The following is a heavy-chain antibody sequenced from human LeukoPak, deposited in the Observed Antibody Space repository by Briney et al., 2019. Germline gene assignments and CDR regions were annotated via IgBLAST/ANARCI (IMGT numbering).Heavy chain of an antibody. Sequence: GASVKVSCKASGYTFSGYYIHWVRQAPGQGLGWMGWIKPNSGVTNYAQKFQGRVTLTRDTSISTVYMDLSSLISDDTAVYYCARDSSFGHWGQGTLVTVSS. J-gene: IGHJ4*02. V-gene: IGHV1-2*02. CDR1: GYTFSGYY. CDR2: IKPNSGVT. D-gene: IGHD3/OR15-3a*01. CDR3: ARDSSFGH.